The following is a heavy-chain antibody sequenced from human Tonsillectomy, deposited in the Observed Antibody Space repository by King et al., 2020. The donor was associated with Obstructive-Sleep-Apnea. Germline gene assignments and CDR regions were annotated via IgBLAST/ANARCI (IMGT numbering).Heavy chain of an antibody. CDR3: AREREDIVATGISYYYYYGLDV. D-gene: IGHD5-12*01. CDR1: GFTFSSYS. V-gene: IGHV3-21*01. CDR2: ISSSSSYK. Sequence: VQLVESGGGLVKPGGSLRLSCAASGFTFSSYSVNWVRQAPGKGLEWVSSISSSSSYKYYADSVKGRFTISRDNAENSLYLQMNSLRAEDTDVYYCAREREDIVATGISYYYYYGLDVWGQGTTVTVSS. J-gene: IGHJ6*02.